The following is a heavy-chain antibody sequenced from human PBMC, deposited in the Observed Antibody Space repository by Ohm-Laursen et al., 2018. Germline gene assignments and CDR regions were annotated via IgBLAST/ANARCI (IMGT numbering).Heavy chain of an antibody. CDR1: GFIFSSYA. J-gene: IGHJ4*02. CDR2: ITVNGDNT. D-gene: IGHD5-18*01. CDR3: AREEGYSYGNSFDY. V-gene: IGHV3-23*01. Sequence: SLRLSCTASGFIFSSYAMSWVRQAPGKGLEWVSAITVNGDNTFYADSVKGRFTISRDNSKNTLYLQMNSLRAEDTAVYYCAREEGYSYGNSFDYWGQGTLVTVSS.